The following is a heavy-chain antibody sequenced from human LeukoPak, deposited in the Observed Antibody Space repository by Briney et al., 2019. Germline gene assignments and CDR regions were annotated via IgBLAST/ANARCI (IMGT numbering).Heavy chain of an antibody. D-gene: IGHD1-26*01. V-gene: IGHV4-59*12. J-gene: IGHJ4*02. CDR3: ARDVGATGY. CDR2: IYYSGST. CDR1: GGSISSYY. Sequence: SETLSLTCTVSGGSISSYYWSWIRQPPGKGLEWIGYIYYSGSTNYNPSLKSRVTISVDTSKNQFSLKLSSVTAADTAVYYCARDVGATGYWGQGTLVTVSS.